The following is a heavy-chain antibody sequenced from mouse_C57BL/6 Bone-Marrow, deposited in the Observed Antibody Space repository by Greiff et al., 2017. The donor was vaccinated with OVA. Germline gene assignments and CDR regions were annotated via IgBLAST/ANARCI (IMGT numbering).Heavy chain of an antibody. Sequence: EVKLEESGGDLVKPGGSLKLSCAASGFTFSSYGMSWVRQTPDKRLEWVATISSGGSYTYYPDSVKGRFTISRDNANNTLYLQMSSLKSEDTAMYYCARLRDGYFGFAYWGQGTLVTVSA. CDR1: GFTFSSYG. D-gene: IGHD2-3*01. J-gene: IGHJ3*01. V-gene: IGHV5-6*02. CDR3: ARLRDGYFGFAY. CDR2: ISSGGSYT.